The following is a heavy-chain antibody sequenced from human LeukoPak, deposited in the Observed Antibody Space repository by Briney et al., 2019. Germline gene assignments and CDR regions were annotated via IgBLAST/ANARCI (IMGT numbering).Heavy chain of an antibody. D-gene: IGHD7-27*01. CDR1: GFTFSSYS. Sequence: GGSLRLSCAASGFTFSSYSMNWVRQAPGKGLEWVSSISSSSYIYYADSVKGRFTISRDNAKNSLFLQMSSLRVEDTAIYYCARDYVWGSSESDYWGQGTLVTVSS. CDR3: ARDYVWGSSESDY. CDR2: ISSSSYI. J-gene: IGHJ4*02. V-gene: IGHV3-21*01.